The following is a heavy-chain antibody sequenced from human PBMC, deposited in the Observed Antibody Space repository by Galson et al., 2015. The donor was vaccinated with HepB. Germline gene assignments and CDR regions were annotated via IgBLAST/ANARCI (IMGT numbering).Heavy chain of an antibody. Sequence: SLRLSCAASEFTFSDHYMDWVRQAPGKGLEWVGRSRDKAHSYSTEYAASVRGRFTISRDDSKNSLYLEMNSLKTEDTAVYYCTRPPRGVSPLDYWGQGTLVTVSS. D-gene: IGHD2-8*01. CDR1: EFTFSDHY. CDR3: TRPPRGVSPLDY. J-gene: IGHJ4*02. V-gene: IGHV3-72*01. CDR2: SRDKAHSYST.